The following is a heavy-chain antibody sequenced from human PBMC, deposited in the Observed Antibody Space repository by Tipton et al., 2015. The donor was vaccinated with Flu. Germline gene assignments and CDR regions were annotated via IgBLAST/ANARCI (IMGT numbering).Heavy chain of an antibody. CDR2: IYYSGGT. CDR3: ARDSYGDYEGFDY. CDR1: GGSISSYY. V-gene: IGHV4-59*01. D-gene: IGHD4-17*01. J-gene: IGHJ4*02. Sequence: TLSLTCTVSGGSISSYYWSWIRQPPGKGLEWIGYIYYSGGTNYNPSLKSRVTISVDTSKNQFSLKLSSVTAADTAVYYCARDSYGDYEGFDYWGQGTLVTVSS.